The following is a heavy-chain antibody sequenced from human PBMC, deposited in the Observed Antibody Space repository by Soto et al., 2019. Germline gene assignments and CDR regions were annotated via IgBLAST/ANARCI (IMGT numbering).Heavy chain of an antibody. CDR2: IRDSDGST. Sequence: GGSLRLSCAASGFTFRSYAMSWVRQAPGKGLEWVSGIRDSDGSTYYADSVEGRFTISRDDSKNTLYLQMNSLRAEDTAVFYCARSRNTTFDYWGQGTLVTVSS. D-gene: IGHD1-1*01. CDR1: GFTFRSYA. V-gene: IGHV3-23*01. J-gene: IGHJ4*02. CDR3: ARSRNTTFDY.